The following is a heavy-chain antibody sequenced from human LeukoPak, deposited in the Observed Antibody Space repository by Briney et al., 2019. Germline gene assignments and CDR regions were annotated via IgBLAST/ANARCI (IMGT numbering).Heavy chain of an antibody. D-gene: IGHD4-17*01. Sequence: PGGSLRLSCAASGFTFSSYSMNWVRQAPGKGLEWVSSISSSSSYIYYADSVKGRFTISRDNAKNSLYLQMNSLRAEDTAVYYCARDLHDYGDYGALDWFDPWGQGTLVTVSS. CDR2: ISSSSSYI. CDR3: ARDLHDYGDYGALDWFDP. J-gene: IGHJ5*02. CDR1: GFTFSSYS. V-gene: IGHV3-21*01.